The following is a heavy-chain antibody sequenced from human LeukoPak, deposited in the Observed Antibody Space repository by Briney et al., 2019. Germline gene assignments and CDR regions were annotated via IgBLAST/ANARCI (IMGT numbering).Heavy chain of an antibody. D-gene: IGHD3-9*01. Sequence: SETLSLTCTVSGGSISSYYWSWIRQPPGKGLEWIGYIYYSGSTNYNPSLKSRVTISVDTSKNQFSLKLSSVTAADTAVYYCARENDILTTFDYWGQGTLVTVSS. CDR1: GGSISSYY. J-gene: IGHJ4*02. CDR2: IYYSGST. V-gene: IGHV4-59*12. CDR3: ARENDILTTFDY.